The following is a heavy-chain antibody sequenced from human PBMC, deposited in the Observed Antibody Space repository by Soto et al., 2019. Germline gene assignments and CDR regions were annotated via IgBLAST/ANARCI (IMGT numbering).Heavy chain of an antibody. CDR3: VKDLLLWFGELSYMDV. D-gene: IGHD3-10*01. Sequence: SGGSLRLSCAASGFTFSSYGMHWVRQAPGKGLEWVALISYDGSDEYYADSVKGRFTISRDNSKNTLYLQMNSLRVEDTAVYYCVKDLLLWFGELSYMDVWGQGTTVTVS. J-gene: IGHJ6*02. V-gene: IGHV3-30*18. CDR1: GFTFSSYG. CDR2: ISYDGSDE.